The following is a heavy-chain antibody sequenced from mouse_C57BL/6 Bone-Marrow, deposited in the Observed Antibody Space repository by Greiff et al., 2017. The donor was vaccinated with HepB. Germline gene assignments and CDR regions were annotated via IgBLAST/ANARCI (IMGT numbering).Heavy chain of an antibody. CDR3: AKGPDSSGLYAMDY. V-gene: IGHV1-72*01. J-gene: IGHJ4*01. Sequence: QQSCKASGYTFTSYWMHWGKQRPGRGLEWIGRIDPNSGGTKYNEKFKSKATLTVDKPSSTAYMQLSSLTSEDSAVYYCAKGPDSSGLYAMDYWGQGTSVTVSS. CDR1: GYTFTSYW. CDR2: IDPNSGGT. D-gene: IGHD3-2*02.